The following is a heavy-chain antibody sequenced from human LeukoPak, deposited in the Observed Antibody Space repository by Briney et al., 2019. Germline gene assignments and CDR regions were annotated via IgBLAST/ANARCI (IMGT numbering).Heavy chain of an antibody. V-gene: IGHV5-51*01. D-gene: IGHD3-9*01. J-gene: IGHJ4*02. Sequence: GESLKISCKGSGYSFTSYWIGWVRQMRGRGLEWRGIIYPGDSDTRYSPSFQGQVTISADKSISTAYLQWSSLKAADTAMYYCARHSIWSWLSDYWGQGTLVTVSS. CDR1: GYSFTSYW. CDR2: IYPGDSDT. CDR3: ARHSIWSWLSDY.